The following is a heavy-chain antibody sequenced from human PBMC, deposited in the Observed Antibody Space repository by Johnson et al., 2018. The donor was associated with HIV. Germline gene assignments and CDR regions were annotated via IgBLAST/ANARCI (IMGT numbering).Heavy chain of an antibody. J-gene: IGHJ3*01. CDR3: ARSVNAGRPFDL. D-gene: IGHD2-8*01. Sequence: VQLVESGGGLVQPGGSLRLSCAASGFNVDDDALSWVRQVPGKGLEWVSGINYNGGSTGYADSVRDRFSISRDNAKNSLYLQMDSLRAEDTAVYYCARSVNAGRPFDLWGQGTMVTVSS. V-gene: IGHV3-20*04. CDR2: INYNGGST. CDR1: GFNVDDDA.